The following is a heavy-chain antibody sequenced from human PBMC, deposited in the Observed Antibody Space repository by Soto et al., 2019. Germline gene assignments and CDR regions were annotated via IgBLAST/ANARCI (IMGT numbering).Heavy chain of an antibody. D-gene: IGHD6-19*01. CDR2: ISYDGSNK. V-gene: IGHV3-30*18. CDR1: GFTFSSYG. CDR3: AKGIIRIAVAGTGLDY. J-gene: IGHJ4*02. Sequence: GGSLRLSCAASGFTFSSYGMHWVRQAPGKGLEWVAVISYDGSNKYYADSVKGRFTISRDNSKNTLYLQMNSLRAEDTAVYYCAKGIIRIAVAGTGLDYWGQGT.